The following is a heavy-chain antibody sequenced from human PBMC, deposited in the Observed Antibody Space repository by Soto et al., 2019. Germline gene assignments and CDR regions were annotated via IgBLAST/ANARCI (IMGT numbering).Heavy chain of an antibody. Sequence: GGSLRLSCAASGFTFSSYGMHWVRQAPGKGLEWVAVIWYDGSNKYYADSVKGRFTISRDNSKNTLYLQMNSLRAEDTAVYYCARDHFPAGFSAPFDPWGQGTLVTVSS. J-gene: IGHJ5*02. CDR1: GFTFSSYG. CDR2: IWYDGSNK. V-gene: IGHV3-33*01. D-gene: IGHD3-3*02. CDR3: ARDHFPAGFSAPFDP.